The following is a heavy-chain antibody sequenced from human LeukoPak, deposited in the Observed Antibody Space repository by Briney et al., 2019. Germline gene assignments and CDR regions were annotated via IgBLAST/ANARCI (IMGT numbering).Heavy chain of an antibody. CDR3: AKYQTSTMNDY. CDR1: GASISTSGYY. Sequence: SETLSLTCTVSGASISTSGYYWGWIRQPPGKGLEWIGSVYYGGGTFYSPSLNSRVTISVDTSKNQFSLRLSSVTAADTAVYYCAKYQTSTMNDYWGQGTLVTVSS. V-gene: IGHV4-39*01. CDR2: VYYGGGT. D-gene: IGHD2-2*01. J-gene: IGHJ4*02.